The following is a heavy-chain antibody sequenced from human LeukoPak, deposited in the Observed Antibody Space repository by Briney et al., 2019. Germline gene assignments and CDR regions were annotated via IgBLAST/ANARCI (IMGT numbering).Heavy chain of an antibody. CDR1: GFTFSTYN. V-gene: IGHV3-21*01. Sequence: GGSLRLSCAASGFTFSTYNMNWLRQAPGKGLEWVSSISSSSSSYIYYADSVKGRFIISRDNAKNSLYLQMNSLRAEDTAVYYCARFSLEPAGAPSDYWGQGTLVTVSS. J-gene: IGHJ4*02. CDR3: ARFSLEPAGAPSDY. CDR2: ISSSSSSYI. D-gene: IGHD2-2*01.